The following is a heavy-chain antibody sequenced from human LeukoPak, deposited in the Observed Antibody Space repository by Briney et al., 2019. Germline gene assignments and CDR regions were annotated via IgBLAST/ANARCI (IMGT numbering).Heavy chain of an antibody. CDR2: IIPIFGTA. J-gene: IGHJ4*02. CDR3: ARLGWRITGTTRFDY. D-gene: IGHD1-7*01. CDR1: GGTFSSYA. V-gene: IGHV1-69*13. Sequence: ASVKVSCKASGGTFSSYAISWVRQAPGQGLEWMGGIIPIFGTANYAQKFQGRVTITADESTSTAYMELSSLRSEDTAVYYCARLGWRITGTTRFDYWGQGTLVTVSS.